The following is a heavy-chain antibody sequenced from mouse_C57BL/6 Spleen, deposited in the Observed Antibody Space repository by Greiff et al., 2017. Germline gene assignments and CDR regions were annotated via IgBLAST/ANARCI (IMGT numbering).Heavy chain of an antibody. CDR3: ARSLYSNAVHDFDY. V-gene: IGHV1-69*01. CDR1: GYTFTSYW. Sequence: VQLQQPGAELVMPGASVKLSCKASGYTFTSYWMHWVKQRPGQGLEWIGEIDPSDSYTNYNQKFKGKSTLTVDKSSSTAYMQLSSLTSEDSAVYYCARSLYSNAVHDFDYWGQGTTLTVSS. CDR2: IDPSDSYT. D-gene: IGHD2-5*01. J-gene: IGHJ2*01.